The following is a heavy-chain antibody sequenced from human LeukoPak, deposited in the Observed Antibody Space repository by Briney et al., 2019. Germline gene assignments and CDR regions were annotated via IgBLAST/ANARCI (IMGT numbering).Heavy chain of an antibody. D-gene: IGHD4/OR15-4a*01. CDR1: GGSFTIYQ. J-gene: IGHJ4*02. CDR2: INRSGST. V-gene: IGHV4-34*01. Sequence: SETLSLTCAVSGGSFTIYQWSWIRQSPGKGLEWIGDINRSGSTDYNPALRSRAFISMDTSKNQFSLQLSSVTAAGTAVYYCARGGAADYWGQGTLVTVSS. CDR3: ARGGAADY.